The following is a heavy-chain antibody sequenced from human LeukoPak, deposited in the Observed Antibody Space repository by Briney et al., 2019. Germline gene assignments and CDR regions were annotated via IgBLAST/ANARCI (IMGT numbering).Heavy chain of an antibody. CDR1: GFTLSTYT. J-gene: IGHJ4*02. Sequence: ESLRLSCAASGFTLSTYTMTWVRQAPGKGLEWISCIIGSGSSTYYAASVKGRFTISRDNFQNTLYLQMNSLRDEDTAVYYCAKGKRLLDYWGQGTLVTVSS. D-gene: IGHD6-25*01. CDR3: AKGKRLLDY. CDR2: IIGSGSST. V-gene: IGHV3-23*01.